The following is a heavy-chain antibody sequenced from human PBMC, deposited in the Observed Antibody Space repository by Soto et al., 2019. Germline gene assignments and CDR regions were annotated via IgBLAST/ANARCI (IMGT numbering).Heavy chain of an antibody. V-gene: IGHV4-39*01. D-gene: IGHD6-13*01. Sequence: QLQLQESGPGLVKPSETLSLTCTVSGGSISSSSYYWGWIRQPPGKGLEWIGSIYYSGSTYYNPSLKSRVTISVDTSKNQFSLKLSSVTAADTAVYYCARHGGQQLPGFYYYYYMDVWGKGTTVTVSS. CDR3: ARHGGQQLPGFYYYYYMDV. CDR2: IYYSGST. J-gene: IGHJ6*03. CDR1: GGSISSSSYY.